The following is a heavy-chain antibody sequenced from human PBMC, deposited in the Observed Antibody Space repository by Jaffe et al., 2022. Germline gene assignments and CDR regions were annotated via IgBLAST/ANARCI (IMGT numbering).Heavy chain of an antibody. CDR3: TAYRIYDSSDPPFQH. D-gene: IGHD3-22*01. Sequence: EVQLVESGGGLVQPGGSLRLSCAASGFTFSSYWMSWVRQAPGKGLEWVANIKQDGSEKYYVDSVKGRFTISRDNAKNSLYLQMNSLRAEDTAVYYCTAYRIYDSSDPPFQHWGQGTLVTVSS. CDR2: IKQDGSEK. CDR1: GFTFSSYW. V-gene: IGHV3-7*05. J-gene: IGHJ1*01.